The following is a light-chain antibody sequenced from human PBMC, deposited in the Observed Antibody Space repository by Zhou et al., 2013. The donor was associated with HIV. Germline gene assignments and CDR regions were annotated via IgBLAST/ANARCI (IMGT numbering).Light chain of an antibody. CDR1: QSVSSN. CDR3: QQYSNSIT. CDR2: GAS. V-gene: IGKV3D-15*01. Sequence: EIVMTQSPATLSVSPGERATLSCRASQSVSSNLAWYQQKPGQAPRLLIYGASSRATGIPDRFSGSGSGTDFTLTISRLEPEDFAVYYCQQYSNSITFGGGTKVEIK. J-gene: IGKJ4*01.